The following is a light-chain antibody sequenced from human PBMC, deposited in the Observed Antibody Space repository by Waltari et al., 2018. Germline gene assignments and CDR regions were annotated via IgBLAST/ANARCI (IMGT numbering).Light chain of an antibody. J-gene: IGKJ3*01. Sequence: EIVLTQSPATLSLSPGVRATLSCRASQSVSHYLAWFQQNPGQAPRLLIYEASRRATGIPTRFSGSGSATDFTLTISSLEPEDFAVYYCQQRSNWLFTFGPGTKVEIK. CDR2: EAS. CDR1: QSVSHY. CDR3: QQRSNWLFT. V-gene: IGKV3-11*01.